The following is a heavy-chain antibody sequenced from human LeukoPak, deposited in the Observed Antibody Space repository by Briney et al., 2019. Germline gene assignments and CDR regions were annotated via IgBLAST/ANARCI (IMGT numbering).Heavy chain of an antibody. J-gene: IGHJ6*03. Sequence: GGSLRLSCAVSGFIVSSNYMNWVRQAPGKGLEWVSSISSSSSYIYYADSVKARFTISRDNSQNTVSLQLNNLRIEDTALYYCAKTSLSDPSGHYYYMDVWGKGTTVTVSS. CDR3: AKTSLSDPSGHYYYMDV. V-gene: IGHV3-21*01. D-gene: IGHD3-3*01. CDR2: ISSSSSYI. CDR1: GFIVSSNY.